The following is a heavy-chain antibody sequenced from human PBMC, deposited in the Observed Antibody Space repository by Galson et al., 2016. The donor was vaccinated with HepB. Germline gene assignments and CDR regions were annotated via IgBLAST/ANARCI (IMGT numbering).Heavy chain of an antibody. D-gene: IGHD3-10*01. CDR3: ARGRDYYGSGSYRRYGMDV. J-gene: IGHJ6*02. V-gene: IGHV4-34*01. CDR1: GFTVSDNH. Sequence: LRLSCAAAGFTVSDNHVTWIRQPPGKGLEWIGEINHRGSTNYNPSLKSRVTISVDTSKNHFSLRLRSVTAADTAVYYCARGRDYYGSGSYRRYGMDVWGQGTTVIVSS. CDR2: INHRGST.